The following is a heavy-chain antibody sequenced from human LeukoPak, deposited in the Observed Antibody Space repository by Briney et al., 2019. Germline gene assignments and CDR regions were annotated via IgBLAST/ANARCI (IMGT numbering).Heavy chain of an antibody. V-gene: IGHV3-23*01. CDR2: ISGSGGST. Sequence: GGSLRLSCAASGFTFSSYAMSWVRQAPGKGLEWVSAISGSGGSTYYADSVKGRFTISRDNSKNTLYLQMNSLRAEDTAVYYCAKDFYYYDSSGYYTVTYYFDYWGQGTLVTVSS. CDR3: AKDFYYYDSSGYYTVTYYFDY. J-gene: IGHJ4*02. D-gene: IGHD3-22*01. CDR1: GFTFSSYA.